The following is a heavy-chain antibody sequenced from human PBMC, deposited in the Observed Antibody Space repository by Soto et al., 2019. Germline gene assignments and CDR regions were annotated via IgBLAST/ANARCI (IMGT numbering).Heavy chain of an antibody. CDR2: ISTGGAYM. D-gene: IGHD2-21*01. Sequence: EVQLVESGGGLVKAGGSLRLFCTASGFTFRNYNMNWVRQAPGKGLEWVSSISTGGAYMFYADSVKGRFTISRDNAQNSLFLQIDGPGAEDTAVYYCARAIASPGGDYFDSWGQGTLVTVSS. J-gene: IGHJ4*02. CDR3: ARAIASPGGDYFDS. V-gene: IGHV3-21*06. CDR1: GFTFRNYN.